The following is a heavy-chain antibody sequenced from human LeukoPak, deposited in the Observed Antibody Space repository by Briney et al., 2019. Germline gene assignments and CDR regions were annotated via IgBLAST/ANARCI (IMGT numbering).Heavy chain of an antibody. Sequence: GGSLRLSCAASEFTFSNYAMTWVRQAPGKGLEWVSIVIGSGDITYYADSVKGRFTISRDNSKNTLYLQMNSLRAEDTAVYYCAKSGGYSGYYFFDYWGQGTLVTVSS. CDR2: VIGSGDIT. V-gene: IGHV3-23*01. D-gene: IGHD5-12*01. CDR3: AKSGGYSGYYFFDY. CDR1: EFTFSNYA. J-gene: IGHJ4*02.